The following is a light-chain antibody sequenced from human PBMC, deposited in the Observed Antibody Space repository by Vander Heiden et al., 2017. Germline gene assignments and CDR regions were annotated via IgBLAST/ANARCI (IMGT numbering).Light chain of an antibody. Sequence: DIQMTQSPSSLSASVGDRVTITCRASQDISNHLAWFQQKPGKAPTSLIYGASTLQSWVPSRFSGSGSGTDFTLTINSLQPEDFGGYYCQQYTTYPYTFGQGTKLEIK. CDR3: QQYTTYPYT. J-gene: IGKJ2*01. CDR1: QDISNH. CDR2: GAS. V-gene: IGKV1-16*01.